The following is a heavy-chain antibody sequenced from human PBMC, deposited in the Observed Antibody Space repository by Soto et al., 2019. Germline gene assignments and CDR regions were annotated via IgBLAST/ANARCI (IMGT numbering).Heavy chain of an antibody. CDR3: AKELRHNDY. CDR1: GFSFSVSA. CDR2: LSLSGDNT. J-gene: IGHJ4*02. V-gene: IGHV3-23*01. Sequence: EVQLLESGGGLVQPGGSLRLSCTASGFSFSVSAMSWVRQAPGKGLEWVSALSLSGDNTYYADSVKGRFTISRDTSKNTLYLQMNSLRAEDTAVYYCAKELRHNDYWGQGTLVIVSS.